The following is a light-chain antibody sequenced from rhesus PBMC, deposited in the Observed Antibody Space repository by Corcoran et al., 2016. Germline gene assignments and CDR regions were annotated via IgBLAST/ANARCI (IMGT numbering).Light chain of an antibody. V-gene: IGKV1-28*01. CDR1: QPITSY. CDR2: AAS. J-gene: IGKJ2*01. CDR3: LQHSSYPFS. Sequence: DIQMTQSPSSLSASVGDTVTITCRASQPITSYLNWFQQKPGKAPKLLIYAASRFESGVPSRFSGSGSGPEFALTISSLQPEDFAAYYCLQHSSYPFSFGQGTKVEIK.